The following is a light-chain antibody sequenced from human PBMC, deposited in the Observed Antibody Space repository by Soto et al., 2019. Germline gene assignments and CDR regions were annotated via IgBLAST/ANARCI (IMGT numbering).Light chain of an antibody. J-gene: IGKJ5*01. CDR2: DAS. V-gene: IGKV1-5*01. CDR1: QSISRW. CDR3: QQYNTYST. Sequence: DIPITQSPSSLSASVGDRVPLTCRASQSISRWLAWYQQKPGKAPQALIYDASSLKSGVPSRFSGNGSGTEFTLTISSLQPDDFATYYCQQYNTYSTFGQGTRLEIK.